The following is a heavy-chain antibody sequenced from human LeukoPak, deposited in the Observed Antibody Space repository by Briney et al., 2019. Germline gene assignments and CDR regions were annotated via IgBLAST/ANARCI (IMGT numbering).Heavy chain of an antibody. CDR1: GGSISSGDYY. V-gene: IGHV4-30-4*01. D-gene: IGHD1-1*01. CDR3: ARASNLEPPDF. Sequence: SETLSLTCTVSGGSISSGDYYWSWIRQPPGRGLEWIGYISYSVSTYYIPSLKSRVTISVDTSKNQFSLKLNSVTAADTAVYYCARASNLEPPDFWGQGTLVTVSS. CDR2: ISYSVST. J-gene: IGHJ4*02.